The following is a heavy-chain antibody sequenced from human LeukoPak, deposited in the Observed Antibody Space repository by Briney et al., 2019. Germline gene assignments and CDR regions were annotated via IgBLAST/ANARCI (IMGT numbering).Heavy chain of an antibody. J-gene: IGHJ4*02. CDR1: GFTFSSYS. D-gene: IGHD7-27*01. CDR3: ATKTSWGFDY. Sequence: GGSLRLSCAASGFTFSSYSMNWVRQAPGKGLEWVSYISSSSSSTIYYADSVKGRFTISRDNAKKSLYLQMNSLRAEDTAVYYCATKTSWGFDYWGQGTLVTVSS. V-gene: IGHV3-48*01. CDR2: ISSSSSSTI.